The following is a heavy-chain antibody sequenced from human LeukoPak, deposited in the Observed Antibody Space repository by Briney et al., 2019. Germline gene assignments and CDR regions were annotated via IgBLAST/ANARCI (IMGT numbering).Heavy chain of an antibody. J-gene: IGHJ3*02. CDR2: INHSGST. D-gene: IGHD3-22*01. Sequence: PSETLSLTCAVYGGSFSGYYWSWIRQPPGKGLEWIGEINHSGSTNYNPSLKSRVTISVDTSKNQFSLKLSSVTAADTAVYYCARGRRGTMIVVVTSIAFDIWGQGTMLTVSS. CDR1: GGSFSGYY. CDR3: ARGRRGTMIVVVTSIAFDI. V-gene: IGHV4-34*01.